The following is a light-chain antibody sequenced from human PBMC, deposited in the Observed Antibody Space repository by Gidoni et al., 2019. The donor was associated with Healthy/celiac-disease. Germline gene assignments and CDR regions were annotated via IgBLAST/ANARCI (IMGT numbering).Light chain of an antibody. J-gene: IGKJ4*01. CDR3: QQYGSPLT. V-gene: IGKV3-20*01. Sequence: EIVLTQSPGTLALSPGERATISCRASQSVLSSYLAWYQQKPGQAPRLLIYGASSRATGIPDRFSGSGSVTDFTLTISRLEPEDCAVYYFQQYGSPLTFGGGTKVEIK. CDR1: QSVLSSY. CDR2: GAS.